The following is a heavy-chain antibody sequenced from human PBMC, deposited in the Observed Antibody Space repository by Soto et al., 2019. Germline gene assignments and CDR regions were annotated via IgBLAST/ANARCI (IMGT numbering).Heavy chain of an antibody. CDR3: ARGAKESSGWPTYFDY. V-gene: IGHV3-21*01. J-gene: IGHJ4*02. D-gene: IGHD6-19*01. Sequence: EVQLVESGGGLVKPGGSLRLSCAASGFTFSSYSMNWVRQAPGKGLEWVSSISSSSSYIYYADSVKGRFTISRDNAKNSLYLQMNSLRAEDTAVYYCARGAKESSGWPTYFDYWGQGTLVTVSS. CDR1: GFTFSSYS. CDR2: ISSSSSYI.